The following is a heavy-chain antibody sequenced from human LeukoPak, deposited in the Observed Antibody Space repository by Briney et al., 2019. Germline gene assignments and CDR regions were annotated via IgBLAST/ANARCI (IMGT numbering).Heavy chain of an antibody. D-gene: IGHD6-19*01. CDR2: FDPEDGET. Sequence: ASVKVSCKVSGYTLTELSMHWVRQAPGKGLEWMGGFDPEDGETIYAQRFQGRVTTAEDTSTDTAYMELSSLRSEDTAMYYCATLAPTRYSSGWYLSRFDCWGQGTLVTVSS. CDR3: ATLAPTRYSSGWYLSRFDC. V-gene: IGHV1-24*01. J-gene: IGHJ4*02. CDR1: GYTLTELS.